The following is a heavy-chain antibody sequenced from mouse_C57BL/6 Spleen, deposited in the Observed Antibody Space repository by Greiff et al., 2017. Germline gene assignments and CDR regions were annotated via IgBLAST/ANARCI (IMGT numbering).Heavy chain of an antibody. Sequence: EVQLQQSGAELVKPGASVKLSCTASGFNIKDYYMHWVKQRTEQGLEWIGRIDPEDGETKYAPQFQGKATITADTSSNTAYLQLSSLTSVDTAVSYCARSYGYYEYFDVWGTGTTVTVSS. V-gene: IGHV14-2*01. D-gene: IGHD2-3*01. CDR3: ARSYGYYEYFDV. J-gene: IGHJ1*03. CDR2: IDPEDGET. CDR1: GFNIKDYY.